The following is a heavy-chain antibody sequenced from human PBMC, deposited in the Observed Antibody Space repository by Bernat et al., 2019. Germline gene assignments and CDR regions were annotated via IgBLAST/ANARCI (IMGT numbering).Heavy chain of an antibody. Sequence: NTFTSYGISWVRQAPGQGLEWMGWISVYNGNTNYAQKLQGRVTMTTDTSTSTAYMELRSLRSDDTAVYYCACRSSGLDTHDAFDIWGQ. V-gene: IGHV1-18*04. D-gene: IGHD5-18*01. CDR1: NTFTSYG. J-gene: IGHJ3*02. CDR2: ISVYNGNT. CDR3: ACRSSGLDTHDAFDI.